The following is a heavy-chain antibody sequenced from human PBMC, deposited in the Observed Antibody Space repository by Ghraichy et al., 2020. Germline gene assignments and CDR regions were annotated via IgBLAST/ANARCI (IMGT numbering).Heavy chain of an antibody. CDR1: GFTFSSYA. D-gene: IGHD6-19*01. CDR3: ASGPGYSSGWQTDY. Sequence: GGSLRLSCAASGFTFSSYAMNWVRQAPGKGLEWVALIPYDGSNKYYADSVKGRFTISRDNSKNTLYLQMNSLRAEDTAVYYCASGPGYSSGWQTDYWGQGTLVTVSS. CDR2: IPYDGSNK. J-gene: IGHJ4*02. V-gene: IGHV3-30*04.